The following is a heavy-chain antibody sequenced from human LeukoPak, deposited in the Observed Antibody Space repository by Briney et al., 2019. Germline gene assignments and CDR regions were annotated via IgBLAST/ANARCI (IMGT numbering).Heavy chain of an antibody. D-gene: IGHD1-26*01. CDR1: GFTFSNAW. J-gene: IGHJ4*02. V-gene: IGHV3-15*01. CDR2: IKSKTDGGTT. Sequence: KPGRSLRLSCAASGFTFSNAWMSWVRQAPGKGLEWVGRIKSKTDGGTTDYAAPVKGRFTISRDDSKNTLYLQMNSLKTEDTAVYYCTTESQVGALKPWGQGTLVTVSS. CDR3: TTESQVGALKP.